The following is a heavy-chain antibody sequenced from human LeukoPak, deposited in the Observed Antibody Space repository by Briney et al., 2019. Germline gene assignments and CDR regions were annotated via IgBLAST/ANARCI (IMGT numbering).Heavy chain of an antibody. J-gene: IGHJ4*02. D-gene: IGHD3-10*01. CDR1: GFAFSRYG. V-gene: IGHV3-30*02. CDR3: AKDPLQYGSGIYYFDY. Sequence: GGSLRLSCAASGFAFSRYGTHWVRQAPGKGLERVAFTWYDGNSEYYVDSVKGRFTISRDNSKNTLYLQMNSLRPEDTALYYCAKDPLQYGSGIYYFDYWGQGTLVTVSS. CDR2: TWYDGNSE.